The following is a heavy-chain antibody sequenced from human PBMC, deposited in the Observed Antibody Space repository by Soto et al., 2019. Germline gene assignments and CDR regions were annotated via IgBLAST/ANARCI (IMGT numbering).Heavy chain of an antibody. V-gene: IGHV1-2*02. D-gene: IGHD2-2*02. CDR3: ARDEVGYCSSTSCYSREPYYYYGMDV. Sequence: ASVKVSCKASGYTFTGYYMHWVRQAPGQGLEWMGWINPNSGGTNYAQKFQGRGTMTRDTSISTAYMELSRLRSDDTAVYYCARDEVGYCSSTSCYSREPYYYYGMDVWGQGTTVTVSS. J-gene: IGHJ6*02. CDR1: GYTFTGYY. CDR2: INPNSGGT.